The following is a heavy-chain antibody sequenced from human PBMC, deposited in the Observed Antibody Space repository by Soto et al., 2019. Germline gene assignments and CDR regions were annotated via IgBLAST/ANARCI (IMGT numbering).Heavy chain of an antibody. D-gene: IGHD2-21*02. J-gene: IGHJ4*02. CDR3: AKDRYAYCGGDCYNFDY. V-gene: IGHV3-23*01. CDR1: GFTFSSYA. Sequence: PGGSLRLSCAASGFTFSSYAMSWVRQAPGKGLEWVSAISGSGGSTYYADSVKGRFTISRDNSKNTLYLQMNSLRAEDTAVYYCAKDRYAYCGGDCYNFDYWGQGTLVNVSS. CDR2: ISGSGGST.